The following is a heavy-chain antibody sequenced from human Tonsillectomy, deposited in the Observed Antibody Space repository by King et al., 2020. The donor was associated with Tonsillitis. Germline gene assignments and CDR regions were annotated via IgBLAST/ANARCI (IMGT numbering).Heavy chain of an antibody. CDR3: ASCYDSSGFNWFDT. CDR2: INHSGST. V-gene: IGHV4-34*01. Sequence: VQLQQWGAGLLKPSETLSLTCAVYGESFSGYYWSWIRQPPGKGLEWIGEINHSGSTNYNPSLKSRVTISVDTSKNQFSLKLSSVTAAVTAVYFCASCYDSSGFNWFDTWGQGTLVTVSS. D-gene: IGHD3-22*01. CDR1: GESFSGYY. J-gene: IGHJ5*02.